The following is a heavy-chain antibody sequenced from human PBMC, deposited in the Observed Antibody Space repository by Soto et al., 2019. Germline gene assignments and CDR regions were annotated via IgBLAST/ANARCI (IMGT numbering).Heavy chain of an antibody. J-gene: IGHJ4*02. CDR3: TRANGFWSGYLIGNFDY. V-gene: IGHV3-49*04. CDR1: GFTFGDYD. D-gene: IGHD3-3*01. Sequence: PGGSRRLSCTASGFTFGDYDMSWVRQAPGKGLEWVGFIRSKAYGGTTEYAASVKGRFTISRDDSKSIAYLQMNSLKTEDTAVYYCTRANGFWSGYLIGNFDYWGQGTLVTVSS. CDR2: IRSKAYGGTT.